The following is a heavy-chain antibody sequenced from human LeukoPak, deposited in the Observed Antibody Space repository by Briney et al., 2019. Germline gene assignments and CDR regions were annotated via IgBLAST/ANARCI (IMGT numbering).Heavy chain of an antibody. CDR3: ARVVVVPAADNDAFDI. Sequence: VASVKVSCKASGYTFTGYYMHWVRQAPGQGLEWMGWINPNSGGTNYAQKFQGRVTMTRDTSISTAYMELSRLRSEDTAVYYCARVVVVPAADNDAFDIWGQGTMVTVSS. D-gene: IGHD2-2*01. CDR1: GYTFTGYY. V-gene: IGHV1-2*02. CDR2: INPNSGGT. J-gene: IGHJ3*02.